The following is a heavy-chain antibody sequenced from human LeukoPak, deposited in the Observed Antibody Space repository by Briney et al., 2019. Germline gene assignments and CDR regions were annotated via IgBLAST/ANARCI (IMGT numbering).Heavy chain of an antibody. CDR2: INPSGGST. V-gene: IGHV1-46*01. CDR3: ARAQSLWFGELFPFDY. J-gene: IGHJ4*02. Sequence: ASVKVSCKASGYTFTSYYMHWVRQAPGQGLEWMGIINPSGGSTSYAQKFQGRVTMTRDTSTSTVYMEVSSLRSEDTAVYYCARAQSLWFGELFPFDYWGQGTLVTVSS. CDR1: GYTFTSYY. D-gene: IGHD3-10*01.